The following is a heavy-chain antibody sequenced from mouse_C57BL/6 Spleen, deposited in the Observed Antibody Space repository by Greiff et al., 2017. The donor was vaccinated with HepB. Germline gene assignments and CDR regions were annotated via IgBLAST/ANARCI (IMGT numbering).Heavy chain of an antibody. D-gene: IGHD4-1*01. J-gene: IGHJ2*01. CDR3: ARGNWAYYFDY. CDR2: ISDGGSYT. Sequence: EVQGVESGGGLVKPGGSLKLSCAASGFTFSSYAMSWVRQTPEKRLEWVATISDGGSYTYYPDNVKGRFTISRDNAKNNLYLQMSHLKSEDTAMYYCARGNWAYYFDYWGQGTTLTVSS. V-gene: IGHV5-4*01. CDR1: GFTFSSYA.